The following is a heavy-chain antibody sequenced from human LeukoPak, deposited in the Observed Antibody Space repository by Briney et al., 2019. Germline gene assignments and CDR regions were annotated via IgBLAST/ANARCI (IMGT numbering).Heavy chain of an antibody. D-gene: IGHD2-15*01. V-gene: IGHV3-7*01. Sequence: PGGSLRLSCAASGFTFSSYWMSWVRPAPGKGLEWVANIRQGGSEKYYVDSVKGRFTISRDNAKNSLYLQMNSLSAEDTAVYYCARDSYCSGGSCSPNWFDPWGQGTLVTVSS. J-gene: IGHJ5*02. CDR2: IRQGGSEK. CDR1: GFTFSSYW. CDR3: ARDSYCSGGSCSPNWFDP.